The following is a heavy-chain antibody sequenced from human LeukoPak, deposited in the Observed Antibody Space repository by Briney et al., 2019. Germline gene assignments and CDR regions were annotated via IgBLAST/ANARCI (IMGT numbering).Heavy chain of an antibody. J-gene: IGHJ1*01. CDR2: ISYDGSNK. Sequence: GRSLRLSCAASGFTFSSYGMHWVRQAPGKGLEWVAVISYDGSNKYYADSVKGRFTISRDNSKNTLYLQMNSLRVEDTAVYYCASDSSGYYLEYFQHWGQGTLVTVSS. D-gene: IGHD3-22*01. CDR1: GFTFSSYG. V-gene: IGHV3-30*03. CDR3: ASDSSGYYLEYFQH.